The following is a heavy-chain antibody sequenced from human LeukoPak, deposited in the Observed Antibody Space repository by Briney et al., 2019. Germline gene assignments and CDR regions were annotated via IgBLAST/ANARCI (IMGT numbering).Heavy chain of an antibody. Sequence: PSETLSPTRSVSGGSFSTYYWNWIRRPPGKGLKWTGYISYSGSTNYNPSLKSRVTISVDTSKNQFSLNLISVTAADTAVYYCARVRSDGGSWYPAPGPFDYWGQGTLVTVSS. V-gene: IGHV4-59*01. CDR3: ARVRSDGGSWYPAPGPFDY. J-gene: IGHJ4*02. D-gene: IGHD6-13*01. CDR2: ISYSGST. CDR1: GGSFSTYY.